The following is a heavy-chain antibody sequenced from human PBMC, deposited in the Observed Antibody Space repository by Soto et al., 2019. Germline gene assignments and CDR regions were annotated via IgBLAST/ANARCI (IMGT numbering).Heavy chain of an antibody. V-gene: IGHV4-34*01. CDR2: INHSGST. J-gene: IGHJ6*02. CDR1: GGSFSGYY. Sequence: SETLSLTCAVYGGSFSGYYWSWIRQPPGKGLEWIGEINHSGSTNHNPSLKSRVTISVDTSKNQFSLKLSSLRSEDTAMYYCATQSWILEWPDYYYGMDVWGQGTTVTVSS. D-gene: IGHD3-3*01. CDR3: ATQSWILEWPDYYYGMDV.